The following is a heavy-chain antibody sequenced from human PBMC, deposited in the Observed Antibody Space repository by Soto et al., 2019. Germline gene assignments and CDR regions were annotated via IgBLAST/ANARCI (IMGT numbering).Heavy chain of an antibody. D-gene: IGHD6-19*01. CDR2: IKQDEREK. V-gene: IGHV3-7*01. CDR1: GFIFSSYW. Sequence: EVQLVESGGDLVQPGGSLRLSCAASGFIFSSYWMSWVRQAPGKWLEWVANIKQDEREKYYVDSVEGRFTISRDNAKNSLYLQMDSLRAEDTAVYYCARASRGLVREGIDYWGQGTLVIVSS. J-gene: IGHJ4*02. CDR3: ARASRGLVREGIDY.